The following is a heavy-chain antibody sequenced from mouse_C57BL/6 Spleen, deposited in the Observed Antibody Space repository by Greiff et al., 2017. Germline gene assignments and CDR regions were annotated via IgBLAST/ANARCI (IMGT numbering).Heavy chain of an antibody. Sequence: QVQLQQSGPELVKPGASVKISCKASGYAFSSSWMNWVKQRPGKGLEWIGRIYPGDGDTNYNGKFKGKATLTADKSSSTAYMQLSSLTSEDSAVYFCAKNFFYARDYWGQGTSVTVSS. CDR1: GYAFSSSW. V-gene: IGHV1-82*01. J-gene: IGHJ4*01. CDR3: AKNFFYARDY. CDR2: IYPGDGDT.